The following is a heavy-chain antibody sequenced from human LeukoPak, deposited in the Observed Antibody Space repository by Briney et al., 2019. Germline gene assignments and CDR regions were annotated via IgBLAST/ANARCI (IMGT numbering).Heavy chain of an antibody. CDR3: ARRLTQYDCFDP. Sequence: SQTLSLTCAISGDSFSSNSVTWNWLRQSPSRGLEWLSRTYYRSTWYNDYAVSVRGRITVNPDTSKNQFSLHLNSVTPEDTAVYYCARRLTQYDCFDPWGQGILVTVSS. CDR1: GDSFSSNSVT. J-gene: IGHJ5*02. CDR2: TYYRSTWYN. V-gene: IGHV6-1*01. D-gene: IGHD2-2*01.